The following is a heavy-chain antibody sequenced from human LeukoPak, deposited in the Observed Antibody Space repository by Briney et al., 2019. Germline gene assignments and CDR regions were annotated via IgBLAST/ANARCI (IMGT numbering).Heavy chain of an antibody. V-gene: IGHV3-7*03. CDR2: IKQDGSEK. D-gene: IGHD3-9*01. CDR1: GFTFSSYW. CDR3: AKAPDWGYYYMDV. J-gene: IGHJ6*03. Sequence: PGGSLRLSCAASGFTFSSYWMSWVRQAPGKGLEWVANIKQDGSEKYYVDSVKGRFTISRDNAKNSLYLQMNSLRAEDTAVYYCAKAPDWGYYYMDVWGKGTTVTVSS.